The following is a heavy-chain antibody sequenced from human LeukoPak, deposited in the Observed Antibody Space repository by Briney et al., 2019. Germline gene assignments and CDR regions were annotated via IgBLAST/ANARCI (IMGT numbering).Heavy chain of an antibody. CDR3: ARPSYGSGSYSY. J-gene: IGHJ4*02. CDR2: INHSGST. V-gene: IGHV4-34*01. D-gene: IGHD3-10*01. Sequence: SATLSLTCAVYGGSFSGYYWRSIRQPPGKGLEWIGEINHSGSTNYNPSLKSRVTISVDTSKNQFSLKLSSVTAADTAVYYCARPSYGSGSYSYWGQGTLVTVSS. CDR1: GGSFSGYY.